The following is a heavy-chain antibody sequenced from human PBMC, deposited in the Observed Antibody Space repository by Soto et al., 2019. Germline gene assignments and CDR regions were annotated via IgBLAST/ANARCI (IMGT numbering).Heavy chain of an antibody. CDR1: GGSFNGFY. CDR2: ITHSGRT. Sequence: SETLSLTCAGYGGSFNGFYCSYIRQPPGKGLEWIGEITHSGRTNYNPSLKSRVTMSVDTSKNQFSVKLTSVTAADTAVYYCAICRQVVAAALFRRAGDLSMDVWSQVTTVPVSS. D-gene: IGHD2-2*01. V-gene: IGHV4-34*01. J-gene: IGHJ6*02. CDR3: AICRQVVAAALFRRAGDLSMDV.